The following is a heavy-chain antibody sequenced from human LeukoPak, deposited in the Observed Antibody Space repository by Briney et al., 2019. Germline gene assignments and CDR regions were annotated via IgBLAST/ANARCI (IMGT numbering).Heavy chain of an antibody. D-gene: IGHD4-17*01. Sequence: SETLSPTCTVSGYSISSGSYWGWIRQPPGKGLEWIGSIYHSGTTYYNASLESRVTISVDTSKNQFSLKLSSVTAADTAVYYCARHGHVMTTVLRWFDPWGQGTLVTVSS. CDR3: ARHGHVMTTVLRWFDP. CDR1: GYSISSGSY. J-gene: IGHJ5*02. V-gene: IGHV4-38-2*02. CDR2: IYHSGTT.